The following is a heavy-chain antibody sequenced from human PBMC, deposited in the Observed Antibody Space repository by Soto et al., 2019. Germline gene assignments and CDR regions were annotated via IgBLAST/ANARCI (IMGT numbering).Heavy chain of an antibody. Sequence: SVKVSCKASGGTFSSYAISWVRQAPGQGLEWMGGIIPIFGTANYAQKFQGRVTITADESTSTAYMELSSLRSEDTAVYYCARNGDPYRNNWFDPCGQGTLVTVSS. CDR3: ARNGDPYRNNWFDP. J-gene: IGHJ5*02. CDR2: IIPIFGTA. D-gene: IGHD4-17*01. CDR1: GGTFSSYA. V-gene: IGHV1-69*13.